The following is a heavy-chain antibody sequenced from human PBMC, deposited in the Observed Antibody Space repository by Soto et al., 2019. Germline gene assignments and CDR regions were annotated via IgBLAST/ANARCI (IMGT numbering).Heavy chain of an antibody. D-gene: IGHD6-6*01. CDR2: IIPIFGTA. CDR3: ARDLGEQLVLAYYYYGMDV. J-gene: IGHJ6*02. V-gene: IGHV1-69*13. CDR1: GGTFSSYA. Sequence: SVKVSCKASGGTFSSYAISWVRQAPGQGLEWMGGIIPIFGTANYAQKFQGRVTITADESTSTAYMELSSLRSEDTAVYYCARDLGEQLVLAYYYYGMDVWGQGTTVTVSS.